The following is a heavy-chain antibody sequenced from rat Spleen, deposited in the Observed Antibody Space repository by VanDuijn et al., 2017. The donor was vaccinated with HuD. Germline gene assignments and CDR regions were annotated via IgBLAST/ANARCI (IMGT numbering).Heavy chain of an antibody. CDR2: IWGDGST. V-gene: IGHV2-15*01. CDR3: ARGSAFFDH. D-gene: IGHD3-3*01. J-gene: IGHJ2*01. Sequence: QVQLKESGPGLVQPSQTLSLTCTVSGFSLTSYSVSWVRQPPGKGLEWMGGIWGDGSTDYTSGIKSRLSISRDSSKSQVFLKMNSLQTEDSAMYFCARGSAFFDHGGQGVMVTVSS. CDR1: GFSLTSYS.